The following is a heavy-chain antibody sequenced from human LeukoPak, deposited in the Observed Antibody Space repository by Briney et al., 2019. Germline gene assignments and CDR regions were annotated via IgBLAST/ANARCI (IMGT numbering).Heavy chain of an antibody. Sequence: ASVKVSCKASGGTFSSYAISWVRQAPGQGLEWMGGIIPIFGTANHAQKFQGRVTITADESTSTAYMELSSLRSEDTAVYYCARDGGRVVTPGNYYYYYMDVWGKGTTVTVSS. V-gene: IGHV1-69*13. J-gene: IGHJ6*03. CDR2: IIPIFGTA. CDR1: GGTFSSYA. CDR3: ARDGGRVVTPGNYYYYYMDV. D-gene: IGHD4-23*01.